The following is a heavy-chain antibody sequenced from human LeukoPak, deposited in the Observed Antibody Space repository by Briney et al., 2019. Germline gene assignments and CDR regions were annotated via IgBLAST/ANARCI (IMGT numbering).Heavy chain of an antibody. CDR2: INTDNSYR. Sequence: GGSLRLSCAASGFSLSSYSMNWIRQAPGKGLEWVSSINTDNSYRHYADSVKGRFTISRDNPKNSLYLQMNTLRAEDTAVYYCARDVSLDFWGQGTLVTVSS. J-gene: IGHJ4*02. V-gene: IGHV3-21*06. CDR3: ARDVSLDF. CDR1: GFSLSSYS.